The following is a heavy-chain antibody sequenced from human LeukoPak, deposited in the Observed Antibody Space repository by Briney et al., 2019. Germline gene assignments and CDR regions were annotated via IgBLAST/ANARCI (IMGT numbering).Heavy chain of an antibody. J-gene: IGHJ6*02. Sequence: ASVTVSCTASGYTFTIYYMHWVRQAPGQGLEWMGWINPNSGGTNYAQKFQGRVTMTRDTSISTAYMELSRLRSDDTAVYYCARDQGTDYGMDVWGQGTTVTVSS. D-gene: IGHD1-1*01. CDR1: GYTFTIYY. CDR3: ARDQGTDYGMDV. V-gene: IGHV1-2*02. CDR2: INPNSGGT.